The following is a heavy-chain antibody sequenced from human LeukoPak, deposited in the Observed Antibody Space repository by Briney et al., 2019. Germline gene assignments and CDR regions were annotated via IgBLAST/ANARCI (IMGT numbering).Heavy chain of an antibody. CDR1: GYTFTDSY. CDR2: VNPQSGGT. D-gene: IGHD2-2*01. Sequence: ASVKVSCRASGYTFTDSYMHWVRQAPGQGLEWMGWVNPQSGGTKYSQKFQGRVTMTRDTSINTAYMEVNGLRSDDTAIYYCARGCKTTSRPVGYWGQGTLVTVSS. V-gene: IGHV1-2*02. J-gene: IGHJ4*02. CDR3: ARGCKTTSRPVGY.